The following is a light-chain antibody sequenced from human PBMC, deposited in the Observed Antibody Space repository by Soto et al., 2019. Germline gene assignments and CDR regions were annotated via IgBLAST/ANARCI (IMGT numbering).Light chain of an antibody. V-gene: IGKV1-5*03. CDR1: QSISSW. CDR3: CHWVDYMWT. J-gene: IGKJ1*01. Sequence: DIHLTQSPSTLSASVGDRVTITCRASQSISSWLAWYQQKPGKDPKLLIYKASTLESGVPSRFSGSGSGTEFTLTISRLQPDDFATYYCCHWVDYMWTFGQGTKVEIK. CDR2: KAS.